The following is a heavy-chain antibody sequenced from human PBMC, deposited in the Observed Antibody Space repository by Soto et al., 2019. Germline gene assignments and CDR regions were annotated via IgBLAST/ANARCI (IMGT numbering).Heavy chain of an antibody. J-gene: IGHJ6*02. CDR3: ASRFVASRGDYYSMDV. CDR2: IIPIFGTT. CDR1: GGTFTSYT. V-gene: IGHV1-69*01. Sequence: QVQLVQSGAEVKKPGSSVRVSCKASGGTFTSYTFSWIRQAPGQGLEWMGGIIPIFGTTDYAQKFQGRVMITADESTYTAYMELSSLISEDTAVYYCASRFVASRGDYYSMDVWGQGTTVTVSS. D-gene: IGHD3-3*01.